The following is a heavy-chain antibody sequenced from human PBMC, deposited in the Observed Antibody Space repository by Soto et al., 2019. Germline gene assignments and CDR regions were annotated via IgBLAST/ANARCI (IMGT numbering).Heavy chain of an antibody. Sequence: QVQLQESGPGLVKPSQTLSLTCTVSGGSISSGDSYWSWIRQPPGKGLEWIGYIFYSGSTYYNPSLKSRATISVNTSKNQFSLKLSAVTAADTAVYYCARYCSGGSCYPFDYWGQGTLVTVSS. V-gene: IGHV4-30-4*01. CDR1: GGSISSGDSY. J-gene: IGHJ4*02. CDR2: IFYSGST. CDR3: ARYCSGGSCYPFDY. D-gene: IGHD2-15*01.